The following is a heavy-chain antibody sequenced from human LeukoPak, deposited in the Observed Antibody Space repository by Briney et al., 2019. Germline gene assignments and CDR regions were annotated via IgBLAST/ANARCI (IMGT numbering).Heavy chain of an antibody. J-gene: IGHJ4*02. Sequence: ATSVKVSCKASGYTFATYGFCWVRQAPGHGLEWMGWISANSGKTDYAQKFQGRVTMTTDTSTTTAYMELRSLRPDDTALYFCAKVAGDRMDHWGQGTLLTVSS. CDR2: ISANSGKT. D-gene: IGHD6-13*01. CDR1: GYTFATYG. CDR3: AKVAGDRMDH. V-gene: IGHV1-18*01.